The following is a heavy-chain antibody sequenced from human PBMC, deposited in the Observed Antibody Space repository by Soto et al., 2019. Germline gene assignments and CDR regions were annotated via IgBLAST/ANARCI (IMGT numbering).Heavy chain of an antibody. CDR3: ARRGRMREYYYGMDV. CDR2: IYYSGST. V-gene: IGHV4-39*01. D-gene: IGHD3-16*01. Sequence: SETLCLTCTVSGGSISSSSYYWGWIRQPPGKGLEWIGSIYYSGSTYYNPSLKSRVTISVATSKNQFSLKLSSVTAADTAVYYCARRGRMREYYYGMDVWGQGTTVTVSS. CDR1: GGSISSSSYY. J-gene: IGHJ6*02.